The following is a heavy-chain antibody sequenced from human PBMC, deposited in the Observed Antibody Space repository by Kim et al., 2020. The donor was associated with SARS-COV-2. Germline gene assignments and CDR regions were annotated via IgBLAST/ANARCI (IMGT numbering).Heavy chain of an antibody. V-gene: IGHV3-30*04. CDR3: ARELESGSVPVFGY. Sequence: GGSLRLSCAASGFTFSSFAMHWVRQAPGKGLEWVTVISFDGRNIYCADSVKGRFTISRDDSKNTLYLQMNSLKDEDTAVYYCARELESGSVPVFGYWGQG. CDR1: GFTFSSFA. D-gene: IGHD1-26*01. J-gene: IGHJ4*02. CDR2: ISFDGRNI.